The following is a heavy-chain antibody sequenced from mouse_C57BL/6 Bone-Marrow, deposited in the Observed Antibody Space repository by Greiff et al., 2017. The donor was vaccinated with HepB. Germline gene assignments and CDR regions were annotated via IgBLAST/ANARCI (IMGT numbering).Heavy chain of an antibody. CDR2: INPNNGGT. J-gene: IGHJ4*01. D-gene: IGHD2-12*01. V-gene: IGHV1-26*01. CDR3: ARGRGYCYEIYYAMDY. Sequence: EVQLQQSGPELVKPGASVKISCKASGYTFTDYYMNWVKQSHGKSLEWIGDINPNNGGTSYNQKFKGKATLTVDKSSSTAYMELRSLTSEDSAVYYCARGRGYCYEIYYAMDYWGQGTSVTVSS. CDR1: GYTFTDYY.